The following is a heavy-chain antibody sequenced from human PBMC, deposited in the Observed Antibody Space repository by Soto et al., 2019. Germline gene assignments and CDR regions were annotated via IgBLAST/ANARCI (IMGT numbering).Heavy chain of an antibody. Sequence: QITLKESGPTLVKPTQTLTLTCTFSGFTLTTSGVGVGWIRQPPGKALEWLALIYWDDDKRYSPSLKSRLTITKDTSKNQVVLTMTNTDPVDTATYYCAHRSSGPAARPAWFDPWGHGTLVTVSS. CDR3: AHRSSGPAARPAWFDP. J-gene: IGHJ5*02. CDR1: GFTLTTSGVG. CDR2: IYWDDDK. V-gene: IGHV2-5*02. D-gene: IGHD6-6*01.